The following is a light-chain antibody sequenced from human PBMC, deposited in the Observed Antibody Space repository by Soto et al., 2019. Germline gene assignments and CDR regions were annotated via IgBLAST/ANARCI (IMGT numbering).Light chain of an antibody. V-gene: IGLV2-23*01. CDR1: SSDVGSYNL. CDR2: EGS. CDR3: CSYAGSSPVV. J-gene: IGLJ2*01. Sequence: QSALTQPASVSGSPGQSITISCTGTSSDVGSYNLVSWYQQHPGKAPKLMIYEGSKRPSGVSNRFSGSKSGNAASLPISGLPAEDEADYYCCSYAGSSPVVFGGGTKLTVL.